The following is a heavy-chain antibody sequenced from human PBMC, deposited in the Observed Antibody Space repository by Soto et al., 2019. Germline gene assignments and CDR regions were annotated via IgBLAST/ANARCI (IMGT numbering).Heavy chain of an antibody. CDR3: ARDRFENYYGSGSFGWFDP. Sequence: SXTLSLTCTVSGGSISSGGYYWSLIRQQPGKVLELIGYIYYSGSTYYNPSLKSRVTISVDTSKNQFSLKLSSVTAADTAVYYCARDRFENYYGSGSFGWFDPWGQGTLVTVSS. CDR1: GGSISSGGYY. D-gene: IGHD3-10*01. V-gene: IGHV4-31*03. CDR2: IYYSGST. J-gene: IGHJ5*02.